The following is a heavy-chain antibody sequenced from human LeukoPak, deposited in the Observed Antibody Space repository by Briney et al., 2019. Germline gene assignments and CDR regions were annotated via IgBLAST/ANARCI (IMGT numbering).Heavy chain of an antibody. J-gene: IGHJ4*02. CDR1: GGSFSGYY. CDR3: ARDRKEYYFDY. Sequence: SETLSLTCAVYGGSFSGYYWSWIRQPPGKGLEWIGEINHSGSTNYNPSLKSRVTISVDTSKNQFSLKLSSVTAADTAVYYCARDRKEYYFDYWGQGTLVTVSS. V-gene: IGHV4-34*01. CDR2: INHSGST. D-gene: IGHD3-10*01.